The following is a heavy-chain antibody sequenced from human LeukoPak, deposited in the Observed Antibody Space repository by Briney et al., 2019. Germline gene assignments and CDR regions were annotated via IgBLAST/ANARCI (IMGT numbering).Heavy chain of an antibody. Sequence: SGGSLRLSCAVSRFTLSSYSMNWVRQAPGKGLEWVSSISSSSSHIYYADLVKGRFTISRDNAKNSLYLQMNSLGAEDTAVYYCANTILTGALWGQGTLVTVSS. CDR2: ISSSSSHI. CDR1: RFTLSSYS. V-gene: IGHV3-21*01. D-gene: IGHD2-2*02. CDR3: ANTILTGAL. J-gene: IGHJ4*02.